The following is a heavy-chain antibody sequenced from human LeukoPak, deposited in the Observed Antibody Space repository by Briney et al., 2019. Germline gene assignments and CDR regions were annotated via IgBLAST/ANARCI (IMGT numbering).Heavy chain of an antibody. V-gene: IGHV3-74*01. J-gene: IGHJ4*02. CDR2: IHSDGIGT. CDR1: GFSFSSNW. CDR3: ARDQGSFDY. Sequence: GGSLRLSCAASGFSFSSNWMHWIRQAPGKGLVWVSRIHSDGIGTSYADSVRGRFIISRDNAKNTLYLQMNSLRAEDTAVYYCARDQGSFDYWGQGTLVTVSS.